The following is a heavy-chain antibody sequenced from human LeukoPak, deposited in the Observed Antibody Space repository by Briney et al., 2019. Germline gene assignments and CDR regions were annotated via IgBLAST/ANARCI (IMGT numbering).Heavy chain of an antibody. CDR1: GYTFSTYG. CDR2: ISGHQGNT. CDR3: ARSDLATITAGPFEY. V-gene: IGHV1-18*01. J-gene: IGHJ4*02. Sequence: GASVKVSCKASGYTFSTYGITWVRHARGQGLEWMGWISGHQGNTKYAQNFQGRVTMTIDTSTSTAYMDLRSLRSDDTAIYFCARSDLATITAGPFEYWGQGTLVAVSS. D-gene: IGHD5-12*01.